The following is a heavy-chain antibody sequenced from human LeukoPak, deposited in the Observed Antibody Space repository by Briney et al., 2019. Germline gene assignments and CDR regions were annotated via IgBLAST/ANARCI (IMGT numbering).Heavy chain of an antibody. Sequence: ASVKVACKASGYTFTNYDINWVRQATGQGLEWMGWRNPNSGRTGFAQKFQGRLTMTADTSISTAYMELSSLTSDDTAVYYCARGPVSTHGMDVWGQGTTVPVSS. CDR1: GYTFTNYD. CDR2: RNPNSGRT. CDR3: ARGPVSTHGMDV. D-gene: IGHD6-13*01. J-gene: IGHJ6*02. V-gene: IGHV1-8*01.